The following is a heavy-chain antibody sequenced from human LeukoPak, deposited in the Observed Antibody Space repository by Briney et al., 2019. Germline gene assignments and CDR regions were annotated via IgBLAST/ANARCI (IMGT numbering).Heavy chain of an antibody. CDR2: INPSDGST. D-gene: IGHD3-3*01. V-gene: IGHV1-46*01. CDR1: GYTFTSYY. J-gene: IGHJ4*02. Sequence: ASVKVSCKASGYTFTSYYMHWVRQAPGQGLEWMGIINPSDGSTSYAQKFQGRVTITRDMSTSTVYMELSSLRSEDTAVYYCARDLSVAIFGVVAYYFDYWGQGTLVTVSS. CDR3: ARDLSVAIFGVVAYYFDY.